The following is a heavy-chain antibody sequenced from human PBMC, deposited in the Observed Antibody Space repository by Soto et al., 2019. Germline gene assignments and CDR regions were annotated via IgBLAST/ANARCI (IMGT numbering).Heavy chain of an antibody. D-gene: IGHD1-26*01. J-gene: IGHJ3*02. Sequence: SETLSLTCTVSGGSISSGGYYWSWIRQHPGKGLEWIGYIYYSGSTYYNPSLKSRVTISVDTSKNQFSLRLASVTAADTAVYYCAKDRNNYYNTGGAFDIWGQGTMVTVSS. CDR1: GGSISSGGYY. CDR3: AKDRNNYYNTGGAFDI. V-gene: IGHV4-31*03. CDR2: IYYSGST.